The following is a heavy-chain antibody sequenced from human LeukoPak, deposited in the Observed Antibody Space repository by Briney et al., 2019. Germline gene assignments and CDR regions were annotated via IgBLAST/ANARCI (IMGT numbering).Heavy chain of an antibody. CDR2: IWYDGSNK. V-gene: IGHV3-33*01. Sequence: GGSLRLSCAASGFNFSSYGMHWVRQAPGKGLEWVAVIWYDGSNKYYADSVKGRFTISRDNSKNTLYLQMNSLRAEDTAVYYCARDRDSSSWSHFDYWGQGTLVTVSS. D-gene: IGHD6-13*01. CDR1: GFNFSSYG. CDR3: ARDRDSSSWSHFDY. J-gene: IGHJ4*02.